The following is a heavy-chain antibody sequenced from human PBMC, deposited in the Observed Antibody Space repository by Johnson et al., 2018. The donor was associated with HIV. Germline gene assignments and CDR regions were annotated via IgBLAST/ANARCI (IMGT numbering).Heavy chain of an antibody. V-gene: IGHV3-15*01. CDR2: IKSKTDGGPT. J-gene: IGHJ3*02. CDR1: GFTFSNAW. CDR3: TTNPVAFDI. D-gene: IGHD1-14*01. Sequence: VQLVESGGGLVKPGGSLRLSCAASGFTFSNAWMSWVRQAPGKGLEWVGRIKSKTDGGPTDYAAPVKGRFTISSDDSKTTLFLQMNSLKTEDTAVYYCTTNPVAFDIWGQGTMVTVSS.